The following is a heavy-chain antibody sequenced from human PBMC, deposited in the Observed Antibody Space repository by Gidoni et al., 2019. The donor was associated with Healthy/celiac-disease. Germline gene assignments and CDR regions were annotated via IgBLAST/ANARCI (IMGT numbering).Heavy chain of an antibody. J-gene: IGHJ5*02. Sequence: QVQLVQSGAEVKKPGASVKVSCKASGYTFTSYAMHWVRQAPGQRLEWMGWINAGNGNTKYSQKFQGRVTITRDTSASTAYMELSSLRSEDTAVYYCARDRVTMVRGVIRTYNWFDPWGQGTLVTVSS. V-gene: IGHV1-3*01. CDR3: ARDRVTMVRGVIRTYNWFDP. CDR2: INAGNGNT. D-gene: IGHD3-10*01. CDR1: GYTFTSYA.